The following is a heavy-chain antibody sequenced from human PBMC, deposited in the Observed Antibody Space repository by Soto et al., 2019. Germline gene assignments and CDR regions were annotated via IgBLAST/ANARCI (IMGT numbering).Heavy chain of an antibody. J-gene: IGHJ4*02. CDR2: ISAHNGNT. CDR1: GYAFTTYG. D-gene: IGHD1-1*01. Sequence: QVHLVQSGAEVKKPGASVKVSCKGSGYAFTTYGITWVRQAPGQGLEWMGWISAHNGNTNYAQKLQGRVTVTRDTSPSTAYMELRRLRSDDTAVDYCARGRYGDYWGQGALVTVSS. V-gene: IGHV1-18*01. CDR3: ARGRYGDY.